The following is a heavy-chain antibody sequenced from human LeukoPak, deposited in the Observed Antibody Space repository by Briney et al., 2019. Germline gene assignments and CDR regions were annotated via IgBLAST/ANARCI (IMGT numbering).Heavy chain of an antibody. CDR1: GFTFSSYS. V-gene: IGHV3-30*18. Sequence: GGSLRLSCAASGFTFSSYSMHWVRQAPGKGLEWVAVVSSDGSNEYHADSVKGRFTISRDNSKNTLYLQMNSLRAEDTAMYYCAKDWGDTSGPIWGQGTMVTVSS. J-gene: IGHJ3*02. CDR3: AKDWGDTSGPI. D-gene: IGHD3-22*01. CDR2: VSSDGSNE.